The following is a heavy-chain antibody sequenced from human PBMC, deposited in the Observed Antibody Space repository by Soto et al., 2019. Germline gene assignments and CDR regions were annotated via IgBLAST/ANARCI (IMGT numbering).Heavy chain of an antibody. J-gene: IGHJ4*01. CDR1: GFTFSSYE. Sequence: GGSLRLSCAASGFTFSSYEMNWVRQAPGKGLEWVSYISSSGSTIYYADSVKGRFTISRDNAKNSLYLQVNSLRAEDTAVYYCSCVTLALARGCMLFWCPGPSVTVSS. D-gene: IGHD3-10*01. CDR3: SCVTLALARGCMLF. V-gene: IGHV3-48*03. CDR2: ISSSGSTI.